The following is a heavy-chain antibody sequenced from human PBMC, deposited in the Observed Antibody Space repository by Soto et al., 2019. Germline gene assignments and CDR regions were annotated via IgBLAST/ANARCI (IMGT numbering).Heavy chain of an antibody. Sequence: ASVKVSCKASGYTFTSYYMHWVRQAPGQGLEWMGIINPSGGSTSYAQKFQGRVTMTRDTSTSTVYMELSSLRSEDTAVYYCARDVAILRFLEPGDYYYYMDVWGKGTTVTVSS. J-gene: IGHJ6*03. CDR1: GYTFTSYY. V-gene: IGHV1-46*03. CDR2: INPSGGST. CDR3: ARDVAILRFLEPGDYYYYMDV. D-gene: IGHD3-3*01.